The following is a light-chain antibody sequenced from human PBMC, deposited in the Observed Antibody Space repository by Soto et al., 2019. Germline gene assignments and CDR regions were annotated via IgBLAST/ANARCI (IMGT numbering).Light chain of an antibody. Sequence: QSVLTQPHSASGTPGQRVTISCSGSSSNIGTSSVHWFQQLPGTAPKLLISTTNQRPSGVPERFSGSKSGTSASLAISGVQSEDEADYNWAAWDDSLNGHVFGTGTRVTAL. V-gene: IGLV1-44*01. CDR2: TTN. J-gene: IGLJ1*01. CDR1: SSNIGTSS. CDR3: AAWDDSLNGHV.